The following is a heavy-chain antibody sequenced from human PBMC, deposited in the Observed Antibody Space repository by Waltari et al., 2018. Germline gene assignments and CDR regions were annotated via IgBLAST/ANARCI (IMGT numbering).Heavy chain of an antibody. V-gene: IGHV3-9*01. D-gene: IGHD6-19*01. J-gene: IGHJ3*02. Sequence: EVQLVESGGGLVQPGRSLRLSCAASGFTFDDYAMHWVRHAPGKGLEWVSGISWNSGSIGYADDVKGRFTTSGDNAKKSLYLQMNSLRAEDTALYYCAKGYSSGWYSDAFDIWGQGTMVTVSS. CDR3: AKGYSSGWYSDAFDI. CDR1: GFTFDDYA. CDR2: ISWNSGSI.